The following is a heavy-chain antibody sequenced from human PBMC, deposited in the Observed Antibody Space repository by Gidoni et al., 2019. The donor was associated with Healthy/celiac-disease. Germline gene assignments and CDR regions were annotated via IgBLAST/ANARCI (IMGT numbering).Heavy chain of an antibody. J-gene: IGHJ4*02. CDR2: IKSKTDGGTT. CDR1: GFTFSNAW. V-gene: IGHV3-15*01. D-gene: IGHD3-3*01. Sequence: EVQLVESGGGLVKPGGSLRLSCAASGFTFSNAWMSWVRQAPGKGLEWVGRIKSKTDGGTTDYAAPVEGRFTISRDDSKNTLYLQMNSLKTEDTAVYYCTTDFGVSGHPREYYFDYWGQGTLVTVSS. CDR3: TTDFGVSGHPREYYFDY.